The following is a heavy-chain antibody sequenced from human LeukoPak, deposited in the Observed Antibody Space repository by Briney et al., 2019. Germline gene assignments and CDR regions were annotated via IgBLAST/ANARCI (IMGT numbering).Heavy chain of an antibody. Sequence: ASETLSLTCAVSGGSISSGGYSWSWIRQPPGKGLEWIGYIYYSGSTYYNPSLKSRVTISVDTSKNQFSLKLSSVTAADTAVYYCARDRSSGYSYGDFDYWGQGTLVTVSS. D-gene: IGHD5-18*01. J-gene: IGHJ4*02. V-gene: IGHV4-30-4*07. CDR3: ARDRSSGYSYGDFDY. CDR2: IYYSGST. CDR1: GGSISSGGYS.